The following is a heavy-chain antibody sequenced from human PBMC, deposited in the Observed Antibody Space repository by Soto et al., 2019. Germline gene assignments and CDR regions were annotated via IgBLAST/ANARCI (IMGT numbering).Heavy chain of an antibody. CDR1: GGPFSGYY. CDR2: INHSGSA. V-gene: IGHV4-34*01. CDR3: ARGQYHDVLTGYRNGVFDY. J-gene: IGHJ4*02. Sequence: QVQLQQWGAGLLKPSETLSLTCAVYGGPFSGYYWSWIRQPPGKGLEWIGEINHSGSANYNPSLKSRVTISEDTTKNQFSLMVTCVTAADTAVYYCARGQYHDVLTGYRNGVFDYWGQGTLVTVSS. D-gene: IGHD3-9*01.